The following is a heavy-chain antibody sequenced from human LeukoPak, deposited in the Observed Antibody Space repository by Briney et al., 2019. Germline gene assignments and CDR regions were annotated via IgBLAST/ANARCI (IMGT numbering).Heavy chain of an antibody. CDR3: ARGIDSGYDYFDS. J-gene: IGHJ4*02. D-gene: IGHD5-12*01. Sequence: GGSLRLSCAASGFTFDDYGMSWVRQAPGKGLEWVSGINWNSGSRGYADSVKGRFTVSRDNAKNSLYLRMNTLRAEDTALYYCARGIDSGYDYFDSWGQGTLVTVSS. CDR1: GFTFDDYG. V-gene: IGHV3-20*04. CDR2: INWNSGSR.